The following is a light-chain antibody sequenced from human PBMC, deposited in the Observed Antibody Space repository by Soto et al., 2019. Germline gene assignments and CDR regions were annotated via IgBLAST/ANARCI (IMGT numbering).Light chain of an antibody. CDR2: EVT. V-gene: IGLV2-14*01. CDR3: SSYRSSNTVV. J-gene: IGLJ2*01. CDR1: SSDIGGYDY. Sequence: QSALTQPASVSGSAGQSITISCTGASSDIGGYDYVSWFQQHPGKAPKLMLYEVTSRPSGVSNRVSGSKSGNTASLTISGLQAEDETHYYCSSYRSSNTVVFGGGTKLTV.